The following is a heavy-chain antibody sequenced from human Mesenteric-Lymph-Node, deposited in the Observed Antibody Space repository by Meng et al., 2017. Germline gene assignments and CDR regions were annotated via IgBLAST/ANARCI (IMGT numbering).Heavy chain of an antibody. CDR2: ISSSSSYI. CDR3: ARDRTSIAARPRSLDY. D-gene: IGHD6-6*01. CDR1: GFTFSSYS. Sequence: GGSLRLSCAASGFTFSSYSMNWVRQAPGKGLEWVSSISSSSSYIYYADSVKGRFTISRDNAKNSLYLQMNSLRAEDTAVYYCARDRTSIAARPRSLDYWGQGTLVTVSS. V-gene: IGHV3-21*01. J-gene: IGHJ4*02.